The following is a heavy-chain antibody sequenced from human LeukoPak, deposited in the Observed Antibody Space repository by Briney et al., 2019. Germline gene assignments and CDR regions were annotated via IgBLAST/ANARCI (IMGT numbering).Heavy chain of an antibody. CDR3: ATTTIGVYFFDY. V-gene: IGHV1-24*01. CDR2: FDPEDGET. CDR1: GYTLTELS. J-gene: IGHJ4*02. D-gene: IGHD2-8*01. Sequence: ASVKVSCKVSGYTLTELSMHWVRQAPGKGLEWMGGFDPEDGETIYAQKFQGRVTMTEDTSTDTAYMELSSLRSEDTAVYYCATTTIGVYFFDYWGQGTLVTVSS.